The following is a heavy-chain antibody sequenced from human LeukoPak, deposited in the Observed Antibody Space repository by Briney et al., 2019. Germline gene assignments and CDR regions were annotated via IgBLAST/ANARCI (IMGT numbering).Heavy chain of an antibody. J-gene: IGHJ4*02. Sequence: SQTLSLTCAISGDSVSSKSASWNWIRQSPSRGLEWLGRTYSRSKWFNDYAVSVKSRITINPDASKNQFSLHLTSVTPDDTAVYYCARGTGSLDYWGQGTLVTVSS. CDR1: GDSVSSKSAS. D-gene: IGHD1-26*01. CDR2: TYSRSKWFN. CDR3: ARGTGSLDY. V-gene: IGHV6-1*01.